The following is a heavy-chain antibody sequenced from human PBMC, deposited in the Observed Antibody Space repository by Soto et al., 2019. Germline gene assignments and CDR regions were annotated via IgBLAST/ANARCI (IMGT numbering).Heavy chain of an antibody. CDR3: AKDQGGSYVSYYYYGMDV. CDR2: ISYDGSNK. CDR1: GFTFSSYE. J-gene: IGHJ6*02. Sequence: VQLVESGGGLVQPGGSLRLSCAASGFTFSSYEMNWVRQAPGKGLEWVAVISYDGSNKYYADSVKGRFTISRDNSKNTLYLQMNSLRAEDTAVYYCAKDQGGSYVSYYYYGMDVWGQGTTVTVSS. V-gene: IGHV3-30*18. D-gene: IGHD1-26*01.